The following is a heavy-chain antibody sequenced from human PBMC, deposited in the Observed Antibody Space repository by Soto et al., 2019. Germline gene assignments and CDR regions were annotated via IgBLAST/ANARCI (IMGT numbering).Heavy chain of an antibody. CDR2: ISYDGSNK. D-gene: IGHD2-21*01. CDR3: ARPDSGGDALDI. Sequence: QVQLVESGGGVVQPGRSLRLSCAASGFTFNSYAMHWVRQAPGKGLEWVAVISYDGSNKYYADSVKGRFTISRDNSKHTLYLQMNSLRAEDTAVYYGARPDSGGDALDIWGQGTMVTVSS. V-gene: IGHV3-30-3*01. J-gene: IGHJ3*02. CDR1: GFTFNSYA.